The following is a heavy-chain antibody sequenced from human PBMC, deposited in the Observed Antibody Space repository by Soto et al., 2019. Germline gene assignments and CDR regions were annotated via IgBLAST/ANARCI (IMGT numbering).Heavy chain of an antibody. Sequence: QVQLVQSGAEVKKPGASVKVSCKASGYTFTSYGISWVRQAPGQGLEWMGWISAYNGNTNYAQKLQGRVTMTTDTSSSSVYLELRSLRFDDTAVYYCASDRGAYVMDVWGQGTTVTVSS. CDR2: ISAYNGNT. V-gene: IGHV1-18*01. J-gene: IGHJ6*02. CDR1: GYTFTSYG. CDR3: ASDRGAYVMDV.